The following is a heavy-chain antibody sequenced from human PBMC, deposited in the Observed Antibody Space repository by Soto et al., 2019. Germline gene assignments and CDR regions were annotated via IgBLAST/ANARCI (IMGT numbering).Heavy chain of an antibody. CDR1: GFTVSSNY. V-gene: IGHV3-53*01. D-gene: IGHD3-16*01. CDR3: ARGVGGL. Sequence: GESLKISCAASGFTVSSNYMSWVRQAQGKGLEWVSVIYSGGSTYYADSVKGRFTISRDNSKNTLYLQMNSLRAEDTAVYYCARGVGGLWGQGTLVTVSS. CDR2: IYSGGST. J-gene: IGHJ4*02.